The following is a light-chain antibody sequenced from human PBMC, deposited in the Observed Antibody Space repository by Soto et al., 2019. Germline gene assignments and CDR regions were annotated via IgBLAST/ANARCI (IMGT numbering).Light chain of an antibody. Sequence: EIVLTQSPGTLSLSPGERATLSCRASQSVSSSYLAWYQQKPGQAPRLLIYGASSRATGIPDRFSGSGSGTDVTLTISRLEPEDCAVYYCQQYGSSPYTFGQGTKPEIK. V-gene: IGKV3-20*01. CDR1: QSVSSSY. J-gene: IGKJ2*01. CDR2: GAS. CDR3: QQYGSSPYT.